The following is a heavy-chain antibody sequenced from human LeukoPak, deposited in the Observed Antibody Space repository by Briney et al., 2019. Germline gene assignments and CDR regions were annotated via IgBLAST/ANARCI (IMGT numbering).Heavy chain of an antibody. CDR2: ISYDGSNK. V-gene: IGHV3-30*18. CDR3: AKDLAGDYGGNIGEIGY. Sequence: PGRSLRLSCAASGFTFSSYGMHWVRQAPGKGLEWVAVISYDGSNKYYADSVKGRFTISRDNSKNTLYLQMNSLRAEDTAVYYCAKDLAGDYGGNIGEIGYWDQGTLVTVSS. D-gene: IGHD4-23*01. J-gene: IGHJ4*02. CDR1: GFTFSSYG.